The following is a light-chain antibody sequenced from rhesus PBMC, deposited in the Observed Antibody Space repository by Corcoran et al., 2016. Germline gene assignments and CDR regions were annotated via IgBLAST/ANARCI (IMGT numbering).Light chain of an antibody. CDR2: DTS. J-gene: IGKJ4*01. Sequence: EIVVTQSPATLSLSPGERATLPCRASQSVNSNLAWYQQNPGPPPRLHLADTSHRATGLPDRFSGGGSGPDFTFTISSLEPEDVGVYYCQQESNWPLTFGGGTKVEIK. CDR3: QQESNWPLT. V-gene: IGKV3-35*01. CDR1: QSVNSN.